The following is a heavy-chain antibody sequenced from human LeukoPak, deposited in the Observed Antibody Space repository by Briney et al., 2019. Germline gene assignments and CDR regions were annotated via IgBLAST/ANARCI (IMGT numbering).Heavy chain of an antibody. Sequence: ASVKVSCKASGYTFTGYYMHWVRQAPGQGXEWXVWXNPNSGCTNYAQKFQGRVTMTRDTSISTDYMELSRLRSDDTAVYYCARDREMATITGWYFDLWGRGTLVTVSS. CDR3: ARDREMATITGWYFDL. J-gene: IGHJ2*01. CDR2: XNPNSGCT. D-gene: IGHD5-24*01. CDR1: GYTFTGYY. V-gene: IGHV1-2*02.